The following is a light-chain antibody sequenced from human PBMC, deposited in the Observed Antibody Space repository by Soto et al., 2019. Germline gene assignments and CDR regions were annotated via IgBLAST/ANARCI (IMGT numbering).Light chain of an antibody. J-gene: IGKJ4*01. Sequence: DIQLTQSPSSLSASVGDRVTSTCQASQDINNYLNWYQQKPGKAPKLLIFDASSVETGVPSRFSGSGSGTHFTFTISSLEPEDIATYHCQQYEDLPLTCGGGTRVELK. CDR1: QDINNY. CDR3: QQYEDLPLT. CDR2: DAS. V-gene: IGKV1-33*01.